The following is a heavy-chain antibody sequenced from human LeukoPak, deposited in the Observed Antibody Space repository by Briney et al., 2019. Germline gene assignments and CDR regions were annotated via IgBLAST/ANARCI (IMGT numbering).Heavy chain of an antibody. D-gene: IGHD3-22*01. CDR1: GFTFSSYG. CDR2: IRHDGSYQ. CDR3: AKNRDSSDYPRDFDF. J-gene: IGHJ4*02. V-gene: IGHV3-30*02. Sequence: PGGSLRLSCAAFGFTFSSYGMHSVRQTPGKGLEWVAFIRHDGSYQQYADSVKGRFTVSRDNSKDMVYLQMNSLRTEDTAVYYCAKNRDSSDYPRDFDFWGQGTLVTVSS.